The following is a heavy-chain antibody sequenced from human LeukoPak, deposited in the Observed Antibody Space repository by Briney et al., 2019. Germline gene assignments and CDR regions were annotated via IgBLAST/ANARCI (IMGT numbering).Heavy chain of an antibody. V-gene: IGHV3-23*01. J-gene: IGHJ4*02. CDR1: GFTFSSYA. D-gene: IGHD3-10*01. CDR2: ISGSGGST. CDR3: SVYGRYYFDY. Sequence: PGGSLRLSCAASGFTFSSYAMSCVRQAPGKGLEWVSAISGSGGSTYYADSVKGRFTISRDNSKNTLYLQMNSLRAEDTAVYYCSVYGRYYFDYWGQGTLVTVSS.